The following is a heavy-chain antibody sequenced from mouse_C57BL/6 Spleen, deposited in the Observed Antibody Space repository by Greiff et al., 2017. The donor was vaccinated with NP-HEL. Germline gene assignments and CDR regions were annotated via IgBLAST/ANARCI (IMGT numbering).Heavy chain of an antibody. Sequence: EVQLQQSGPELVKPGASVKISCKASGYTFTDYYMNWVKQSHGKSLEWIGDINPNNGGTSYNQKFKGKATLTVDKSSSTAYMELRSLTSEDSAVYYCARESITTVGAYWGQGTLVTVSA. CDR3: ARESITTVGAY. D-gene: IGHD1-1*01. CDR1: GYTFTDYY. CDR2: INPNNGGT. J-gene: IGHJ3*01. V-gene: IGHV1-26*01.